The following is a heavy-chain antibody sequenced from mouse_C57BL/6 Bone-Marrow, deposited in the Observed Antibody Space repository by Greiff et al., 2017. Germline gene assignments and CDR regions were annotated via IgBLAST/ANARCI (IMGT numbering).Heavy chain of an antibody. J-gene: IGHJ2*01. D-gene: IGHD1-1*01. CDR3: ARCYYGSGYSYYFDY. CDR1: GYTFTSYD. V-gene: IGHV1-85*01. Sequence: VQLQESGPELVKPGASVKLSCKASGYTFTSYDINWVKQRPGQGLEWIGWIYPRDGSTQYNEKFKGKATLTVDTSSSTAYMELHSLTSEDSAVYFCARCYYGSGYSYYFDYWGQGTTLTVSS. CDR2: IYPRDGST.